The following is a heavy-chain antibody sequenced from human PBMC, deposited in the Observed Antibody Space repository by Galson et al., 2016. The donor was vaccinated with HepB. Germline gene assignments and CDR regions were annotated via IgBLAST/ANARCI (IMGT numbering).Heavy chain of an antibody. CDR2: ISSSSSYT. J-gene: IGHJ4*02. Sequence: SLRLSCAASGFTFSDYYMSWIRQAPGKGLEWVSHISSSSSYTNYADSVKGRFTISRDNAKNSLYLQMNSLRAGDTAVYYCARARVRLGYYFDYWGQGTLVTVSS. CDR3: ARARVRLGYYFDY. V-gene: IGHV3-11*06. D-gene: IGHD3-16*01. CDR1: GFTFSDYY.